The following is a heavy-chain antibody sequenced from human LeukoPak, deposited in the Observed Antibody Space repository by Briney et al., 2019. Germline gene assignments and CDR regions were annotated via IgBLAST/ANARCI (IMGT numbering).Heavy chain of an antibody. CDR2: ISAYNGNT. J-gene: IGHJ4*02. CDR1: GYTFTSYG. Sequence: GASVKVSCKASGYTFTSYGISWVRQAPGQGLEWMGWISAYNGNTNYAQKLQGRVTMTTDTSTSTAYMELRSLRSDDTAVYYCARDHRTLGSRGWYTIDYWGQGTLVTVSS. D-gene: IGHD6-19*01. V-gene: IGHV1-18*04. CDR3: ARDHRTLGSRGWYTIDY.